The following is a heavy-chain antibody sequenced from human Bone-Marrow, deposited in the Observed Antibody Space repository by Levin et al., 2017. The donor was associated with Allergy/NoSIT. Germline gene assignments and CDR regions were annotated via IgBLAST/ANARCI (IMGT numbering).Heavy chain of an antibody. J-gene: IGHJ5*02. CDR2: IIPIFGTA. Sequence: WASVKVSCKASGGTFSSYAISWVRQAPGQGLEWMGGIIPIFGTANYAQKFQGRVTITADKSTSTAYMELSSLRSEDTAVYYCARIDGVAVAGTGRAWFDPWGQGTLVTVSS. D-gene: IGHD6-19*01. V-gene: IGHV1-69*06. CDR1: GGTFSSYA. CDR3: ARIDGVAVAGTGRAWFDP.